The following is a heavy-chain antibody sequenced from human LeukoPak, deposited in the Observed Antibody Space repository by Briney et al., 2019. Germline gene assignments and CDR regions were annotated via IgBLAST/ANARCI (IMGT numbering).Heavy chain of an antibody. CDR2: IYTSGST. V-gene: IGHV4-61*02. CDR3: ARGPIVVVPAAMAFDY. Sequence: PSQTLSLTCTVSGGSISSGSYYWSWIRQPAGKGLEWIGRIYTSGSTNYNPSLKSRVTISVDTSKNQFSLKLSSVTAADTAVYYCARGPIVVVPAAMAFDYWGQGTLVTASS. CDR1: GGSISSGSYY. J-gene: IGHJ4*02. D-gene: IGHD2-2*01.